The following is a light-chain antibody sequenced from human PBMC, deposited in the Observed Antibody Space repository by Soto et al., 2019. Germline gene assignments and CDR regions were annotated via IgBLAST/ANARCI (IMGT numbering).Light chain of an antibody. CDR1: QSISSW. Sequence: DIQMTQSPSTLSASVGDRVTITCRASQSISSWLAWYQQKPGKAPKLLIYDASRLQSGVPSRFSASGSGTEFTLTITSLQPEDFATYYCQQYDMFGPGTKVDIK. CDR2: DAS. CDR3: QQYDM. J-gene: IGKJ1*01. V-gene: IGKV1-5*01.